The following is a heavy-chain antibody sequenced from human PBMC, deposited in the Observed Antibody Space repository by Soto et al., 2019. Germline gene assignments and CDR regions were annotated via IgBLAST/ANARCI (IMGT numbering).Heavy chain of an antibody. D-gene: IGHD3-22*01. Sequence: QVQLVQSGAEVKKPGASVKVSCKASGYTFTSYDINWVRQATGQGLEWMGWMNPNSGNTGYAQKFQGRVTMTRNTSISTAYMELSSLRSEDTAVYYCSRIPYDSSGYKFDYWGQGTLVTVSS. J-gene: IGHJ4*02. CDR1: GYTFTSYD. CDR3: SRIPYDSSGYKFDY. V-gene: IGHV1-8*01. CDR2: MNPNSGNT.